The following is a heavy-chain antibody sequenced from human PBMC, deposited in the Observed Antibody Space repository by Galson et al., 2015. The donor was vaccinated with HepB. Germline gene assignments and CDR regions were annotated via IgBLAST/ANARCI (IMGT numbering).Heavy chain of an antibody. V-gene: IGHV3-48*01. Sequence: SLRLSCAASGFTFSSYSMNWVRQAPGKGLEWVSYISSSSSTIYYADSVKGRFTISRDNAKNSLYLQMNSLRAEDTAVYYCARERHGSGYYLRGWGYWGQGTLVTVSS. CDR3: ARERHGSGYYLRGWGY. D-gene: IGHD3-22*01. CDR2: ISSSSSTI. J-gene: IGHJ4*02. CDR1: GFTFSSYS.